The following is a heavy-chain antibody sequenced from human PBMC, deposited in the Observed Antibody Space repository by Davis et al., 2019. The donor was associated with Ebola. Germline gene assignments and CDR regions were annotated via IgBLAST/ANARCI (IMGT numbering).Heavy chain of an antibody. Sequence: GESLKISCAASGFTFNTHDRNWPRHVPGKGLEKVSDISSSGGRTYYAKSVKGRFTISRENSKNMLYLQMGSLRAEDMAVYYCAGGVYDSSGPILREWYFDLWGRGNVVTVSS. CDR1: GFTFNTHD. D-gene: IGHD3-22*01. CDR2: ISSSGGRT. J-gene: IGHJ2*01. CDR3: AGGVYDSSGPILREWYFDL. V-gene: IGHV3-64*01.